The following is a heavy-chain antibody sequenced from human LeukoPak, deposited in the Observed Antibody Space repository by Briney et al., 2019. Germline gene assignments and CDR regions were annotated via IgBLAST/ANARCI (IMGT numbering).Heavy chain of an antibody. CDR1: GFTFDDYA. CDR3: AKDTDYGDYGYSRGVDV. CDR2: ISWNSGSI. V-gene: IGHV3-9*01. Sequence: GRSLRLSCAASGFTFDDYAMHWVRQAPGKGLEWVSGISWNSGSIGYADSVKGRFTISRDNAKNSLYLQMNSLRAEDTALYYCAKDTDYGDYGYSRGVDVWGQGTTVTVSS. D-gene: IGHD4-17*01. J-gene: IGHJ6*02.